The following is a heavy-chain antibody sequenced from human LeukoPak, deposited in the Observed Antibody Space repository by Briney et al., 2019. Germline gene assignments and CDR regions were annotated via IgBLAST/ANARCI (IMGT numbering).Heavy chain of an antibody. D-gene: IGHD3-16*01. CDR1: GDSISSYY. CDR2: IYYSGST. Sequence: SETLSLTCTVSGDSISSYYWSWIRQPPGKGLEWIGYIYYSGSTNYNPSLESRVTIFVDTSKNQFSLVVSSVTAADTAVYYCATSYYDYDRWDYWGQGALVTVSS. CDR3: ATSYYDYDRWDY. J-gene: IGHJ4*02. V-gene: IGHV4-59*01.